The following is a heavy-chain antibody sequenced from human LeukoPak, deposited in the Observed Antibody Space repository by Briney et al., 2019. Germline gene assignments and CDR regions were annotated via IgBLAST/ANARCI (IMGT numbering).Heavy chain of an antibody. J-gene: IGHJ6*03. Sequence: GGSLRLSCTASGFTFSDYAMSWFRQAPGQGLEWVGFIRSKARGGTTEYAASVKGRFTISRDDSKTIAQLQMNSLRTEGTAVYYCSRVRGHYYMDVWGKGTTVTVSS. CDR3: SRVRGHYYMDV. D-gene: IGHD1-26*01. V-gene: IGHV3-49*03. CDR1: GFTFSDYA. CDR2: IRSKARGGTT.